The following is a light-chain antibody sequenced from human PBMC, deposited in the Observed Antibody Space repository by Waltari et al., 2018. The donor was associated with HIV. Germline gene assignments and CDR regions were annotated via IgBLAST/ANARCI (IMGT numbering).Light chain of an antibody. Sequence: QSVLTQPPSVSGAPGQRVTISCTGGSSNIGAPYDVHWYQQFPGTAPKLLLYGSTSRPSGVPYRCSGARSGTSASLAITGRQAEDEADYYCKSYDNSLGVVFGGGTKLTVL. V-gene: IGLV1-40*01. J-gene: IGLJ2*01. CDR2: GST. CDR1: SSNIGAPYD. CDR3: KSYDNSLGVV.